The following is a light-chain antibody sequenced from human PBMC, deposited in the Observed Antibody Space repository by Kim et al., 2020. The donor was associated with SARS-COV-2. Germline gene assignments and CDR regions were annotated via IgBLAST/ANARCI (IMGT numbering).Light chain of an antibody. CDR2: KDT. CDR1: AFPKQY. J-gene: IGLJ1*01. Sequence: SYELTQPPSMSVSPGQTARITCSSDAFPKQYAYWYQQKPGQAPMMVIYKDTERPSRIPERFSGSTSGTTVTLTISGVQAEDEADYYCQSVDTSGTYVFGGGTKVTVL. CDR3: QSVDTSGTYV. V-gene: IGLV3-25*03.